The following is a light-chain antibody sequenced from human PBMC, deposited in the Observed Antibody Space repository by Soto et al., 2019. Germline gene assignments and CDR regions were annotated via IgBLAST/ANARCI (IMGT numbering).Light chain of an antibody. Sequence: DIQVTQSPSSLSASVGDTVTITCRTSQTISNYLNWYQHTPGKAPKLLIYATFNLESGVPSRFSGGGSETEFTLTITSLQPEDFTSYYCQQTYSAQWTFGQGTKLEI. V-gene: IGKV1-39*01. CDR1: QTISNY. CDR2: ATF. CDR3: QQTYSAQWT. J-gene: IGKJ1*01.